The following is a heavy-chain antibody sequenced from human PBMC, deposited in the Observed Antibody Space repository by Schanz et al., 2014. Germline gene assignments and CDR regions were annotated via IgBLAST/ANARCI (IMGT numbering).Heavy chain of an antibody. CDR3: ARDRRNADLDY. Sequence: EVQLLESGGGLVQPGGSLRLSCAASGFTFRGYAMSWVRQAPGKGLEWVSSINTGGDSTYYADSVKGRFTISRDNSKNTLYLQMNSLRAEDTAVYYCARDRRNADLDYWGQGTLVTVSS. D-gene: IGHD1-1*01. CDR1: GFTFRGYA. V-gene: IGHV3-23*01. CDR2: INTGGDST. J-gene: IGHJ4*02.